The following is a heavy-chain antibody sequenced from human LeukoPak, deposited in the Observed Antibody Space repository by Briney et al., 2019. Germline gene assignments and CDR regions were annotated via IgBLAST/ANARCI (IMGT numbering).Heavy chain of an antibody. Sequence: SGGSLRLSCAASGFTVSNNYMSWVRQAPGKGLEWVSVIYSGDNTYYVESVKGRSTISRDNSKNTLFLQMNRLRAEDTAVYYCAGRRVLDASFDYWGQGTLVTVSS. V-gene: IGHV3-66*02. CDR2: IYSGDNT. CDR1: GFTVSNNY. D-gene: IGHD3-16*01. J-gene: IGHJ4*02. CDR3: AGRRVLDASFDY.